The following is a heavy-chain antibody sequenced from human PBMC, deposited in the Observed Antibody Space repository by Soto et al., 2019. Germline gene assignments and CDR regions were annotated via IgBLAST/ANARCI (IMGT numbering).Heavy chain of an antibody. D-gene: IGHD6-19*01. V-gene: IGHV1-18*01. Sequence: QVQLVQSGAEVKKPGASVKVSCKASGYTFTSYGISWVRQAPGQGLEWMGWISAYNGNTNYEQKLQCRVTMTTDTSTSTAYMELRSLRSDDTAVYYCARDRSIAVAGRVLMDVWGQGTTVTVSS. CDR3: ARDRSIAVAGRVLMDV. J-gene: IGHJ6*02. CDR2: ISAYNGNT. CDR1: GYTFTSYG.